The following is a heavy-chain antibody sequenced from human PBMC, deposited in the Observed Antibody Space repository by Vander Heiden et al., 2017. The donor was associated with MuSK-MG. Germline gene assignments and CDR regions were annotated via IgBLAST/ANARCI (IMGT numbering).Heavy chain of an antibody. Sequence: EVQLLESGGGLLQLGGSLRLSCAASGSTFSSYAMRWVRPAPGKGLEWVSVIRGSGGSIYYADSVKGRFTISRDNSKNTLYLQMDSLRADDTAAYYCAKWVSSSSNYFYYMDVWGKGTTVTVSS. V-gene: IGHV3-23*01. D-gene: IGHD6-6*01. CDR2: IRGSGGSI. J-gene: IGHJ6*03. CDR1: GSTFSSYA. CDR3: AKWVSSSSNYFYYMDV.